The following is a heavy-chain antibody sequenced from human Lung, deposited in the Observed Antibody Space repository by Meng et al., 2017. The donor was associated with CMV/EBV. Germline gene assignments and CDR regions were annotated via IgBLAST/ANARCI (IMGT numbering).Heavy chain of an antibody. CDR2: ISSSGSTI. Sequence: GGSLRLSCAASGFTFSSYEMNWVRQAPGKGLEWVSYISSSGSTIYYADSVKGRFTISRDNAKNSLYLQMNSLRAEDTAVYYYAREKGDWFDSWGQGTLVTVSS. V-gene: IGHV3-48*03. J-gene: IGHJ5*01. CDR1: GFTFSSYE. CDR3: AREKGDWFDS.